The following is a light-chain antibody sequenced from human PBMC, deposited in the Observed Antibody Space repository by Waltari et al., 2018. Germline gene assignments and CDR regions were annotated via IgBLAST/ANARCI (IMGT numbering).Light chain of an antibody. CDR3: QQYDNWPPWT. CDR2: GAS. CDR1: QSVSTN. J-gene: IGKJ1*01. Sequence: EVVMTQSPATLSVSPGQRATLSCRASQSVSTNVAWYQQKPGQAPRLLFYGASTRATDIPARFSGSGSGTEFSLTISSLQSEDFAVYFCQQYDNWPPWTFGQGTKVEIK. V-gene: IGKV3-15*01.